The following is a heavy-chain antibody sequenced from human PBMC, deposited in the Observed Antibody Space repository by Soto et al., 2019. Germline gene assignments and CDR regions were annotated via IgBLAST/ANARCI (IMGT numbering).Heavy chain of an antibody. V-gene: IGHV3-48*01. Sequence: GGSLRLSCAASGFTFSIYSMNWVRQAPGKGLEWVSYIMPGSSHIFYADSVKGRFTISRDNAKNSLYLQMNSLRAEDTAVYYCARSYYHDSSAYYYDYWGQGALVTVSS. J-gene: IGHJ4*02. CDR2: IMPGSSHI. CDR3: ARSYYHDSSAYYYDY. D-gene: IGHD3-22*01. CDR1: GFTFSIYS.